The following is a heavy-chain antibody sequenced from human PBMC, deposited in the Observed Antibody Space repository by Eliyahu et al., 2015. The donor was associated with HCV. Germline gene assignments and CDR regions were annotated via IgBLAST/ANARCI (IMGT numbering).Heavy chain of an antibody. CDR1: GGXXSSYY. CDR3: ARYRGLFDY. CDR2: IYYSGST. V-gene: IGHV4-59*01. J-gene: IGHJ4*02. D-gene: IGHD1-14*01. Sequence: QVQLQESGPGLVKPSETXSLTXPVXGGXXSSYYWSWXRQXPGKGLEWIGYIYYSGSTNYNPSLKSRVTISVDTSKNQFSLKLSSVTAADTAVYYCARYRGLFDYWGQGTLVTVSS.